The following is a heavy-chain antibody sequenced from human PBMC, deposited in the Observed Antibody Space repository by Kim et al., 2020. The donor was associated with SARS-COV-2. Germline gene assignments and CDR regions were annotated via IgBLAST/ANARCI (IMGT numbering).Heavy chain of an antibody. D-gene: IGHD3-22*01. J-gene: IGHJ4*02. Sequence: GGSLRLSCAASGFTFSSYSMSWVRQAPGKGLEWVSAISGNGGITYYADSVKGRFTISRDNSKNTLYLQMNSLRAEDTAVYYCAKINYYDSSGYPNWGQGTLVTVSS. V-gene: IGHV3-23*01. CDR3: AKINYYDSSGYPN. CDR1: GFTFSSYS. CDR2: ISGNGGIT.